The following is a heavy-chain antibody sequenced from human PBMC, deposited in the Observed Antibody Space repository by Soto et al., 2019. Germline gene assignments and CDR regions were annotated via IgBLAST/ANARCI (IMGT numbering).Heavy chain of an antibody. CDR3: ARAVAGPGENYYYGMDV. Sequence: QVQLVQSGAEVKKPGASVKVSCKASGYTFTGYYMHWVRQAPGQGLEWMGWINPNSGGTNYAQKFQGWVTMTRDTSISTAYMELSRLRSDDTVVYYCARAVAGPGENYYYGMDVWGQGTTVTVSS. V-gene: IGHV1-2*04. D-gene: IGHD6-19*01. CDR1: GYTFTGYY. CDR2: INPNSGGT. J-gene: IGHJ6*02.